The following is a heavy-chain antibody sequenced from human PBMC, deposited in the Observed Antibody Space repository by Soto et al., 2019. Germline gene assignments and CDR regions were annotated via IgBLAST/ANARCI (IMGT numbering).Heavy chain of an antibody. CDR2: IYATGTT. V-gene: IGHV4-4*07. CDR1: GASISGFY. J-gene: IGHJ5*02. CDR3: VRDGTKTLRDWFDP. Sequence: SETLSLTCTVSGASISGFYWSWIRKSAGKGLEWIGRIYATGTTDYNPSLKSRVMMSVDTSKKQFSLKLRSVTAADTAVYYCVRDGTKTLRDWFDPWGQGISVTVS. D-gene: IGHD1-1*01.